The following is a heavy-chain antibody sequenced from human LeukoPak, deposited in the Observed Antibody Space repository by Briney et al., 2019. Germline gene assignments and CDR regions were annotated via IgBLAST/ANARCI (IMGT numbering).Heavy chain of an antibody. CDR2: MNQSGRA. V-gene: IGHV4-34*01. J-gene: IGHJ2*01. Sequence: SETLSLTCAVYSASFSNYYWGWVRQPPGKGLEWIGEMNQSGRANYNPSLKSRVTLSVDTSKNQFSLKLDSVTAADTAVYYCARGGGAARPRYFDLWGRGTLVTVSS. CDR1: SASFSNYY. D-gene: IGHD6-6*01. CDR3: ARGGGAARPRYFDL.